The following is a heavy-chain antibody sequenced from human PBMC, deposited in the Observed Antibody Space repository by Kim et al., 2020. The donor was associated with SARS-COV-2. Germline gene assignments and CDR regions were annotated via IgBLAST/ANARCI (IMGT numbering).Heavy chain of an antibody. CDR2: ISYDGSNK. J-gene: IGHJ4*02. V-gene: IGHV3-30*18. Sequence: GGSLRLSCAASGFTFSSYGMHWVRQAPGKGLEWVAVISYDGSNKYYADSVKGRFTISRDNSKNTLYLQMNSLRAEDTALYYCAKDLTTMIVVAPDYWGQGTLLTVSS. CDR1: GFTFSSYG. D-gene: IGHD3-22*01. CDR3: AKDLTTMIVVAPDY.